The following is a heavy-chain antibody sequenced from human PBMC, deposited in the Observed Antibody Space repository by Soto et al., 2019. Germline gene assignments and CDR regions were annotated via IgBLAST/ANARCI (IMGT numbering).Heavy chain of an antibody. CDR1: GYSFTSLW. D-gene: IGHD5-12*01. V-gene: IGHV5-51*01. J-gene: IGHJ6*02. Sequence: PGESLKISCKGSGYSFTSLWIGWVRQVPGKGLERMGIIYPGDSDTRYSPSFQGQVTISADKSISTTYLQWSSLKASDTAMYYCARHGVDIVATISYYYYGMDVWGQGTTVTVSS. CDR3: ARHGVDIVATISYYYYGMDV. CDR2: IYPGDSDT.